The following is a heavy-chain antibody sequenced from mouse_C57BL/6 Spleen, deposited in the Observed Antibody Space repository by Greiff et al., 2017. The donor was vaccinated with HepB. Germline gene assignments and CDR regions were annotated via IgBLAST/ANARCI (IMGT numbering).Heavy chain of an antibody. D-gene: IGHD2-3*01. CDR3: ARNNGIYDGYSFDY. V-gene: IGHV2-2*01. CDR1: GFSLTSYG. CDR2: IWSGGST. J-gene: IGHJ2*01. Sequence: QVHVKQSGPGLVQPSQSLSITCTVSGFSLTSYGVHWVRQSPGKGLEWLGVIWSGGSTDYNAAFISRLSISKDNSKSQVFFKMNSLQADDTAIYYCARNNGIYDGYSFDYWGQGTTLTVSS.